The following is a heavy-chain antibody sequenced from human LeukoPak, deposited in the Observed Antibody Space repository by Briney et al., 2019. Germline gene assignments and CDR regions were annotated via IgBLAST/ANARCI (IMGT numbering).Heavy chain of an antibody. D-gene: IGHD3-10*01. J-gene: IGHJ5*02. Sequence: PSETLSLTCTVSGASISGNIYYWGWIRHPPGKGLEWIGSIYYSGRTYYNPSLKSRVTISVDTSKNQFSLKLSSVTAADTAVYYCARRGGANWFDPWGQGTLVTVSS. CDR3: ARRGGANWFDP. V-gene: IGHV4-39*01. CDR2: IYYSGRT. CDR1: GASISGNIYY.